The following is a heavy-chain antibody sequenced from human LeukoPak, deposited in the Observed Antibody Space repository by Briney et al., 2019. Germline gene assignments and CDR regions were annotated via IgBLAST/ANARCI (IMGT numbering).Heavy chain of an antibody. CDR1: GYTFTSYY. CDR3: ARGRVPERNDEDFQH. J-gene: IGHJ1*01. CDR2: INPSGGST. D-gene: IGHD1-1*01. V-gene: IGHV1-46*01. Sequence: ASVKVSCKASGYTFTSYYMHWVRQAPGQGLEWMEIINPSGGSTSYAQKFQGRVTMTRDTSTSTVYMELSSLRSEDTAVYYCARGRVPERNDEDFQHWGQGTLVTVSS.